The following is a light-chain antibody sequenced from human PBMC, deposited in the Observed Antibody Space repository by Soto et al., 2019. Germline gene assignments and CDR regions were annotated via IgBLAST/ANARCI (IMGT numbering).Light chain of an antibody. Sequence: DIQLTQSPSFLSASVGDRVTITCRASQDISNYLAWYQQKPGKAPKLLIYAASTLQTGVPSRFSGSGSGTELTLTISSLQPEDFATYYCQQLNRYPFTFGPGTKVDIK. CDR3: QQLNRYPFT. CDR1: QDISNY. V-gene: IGKV1-9*01. J-gene: IGKJ3*01. CDR2: AAS.